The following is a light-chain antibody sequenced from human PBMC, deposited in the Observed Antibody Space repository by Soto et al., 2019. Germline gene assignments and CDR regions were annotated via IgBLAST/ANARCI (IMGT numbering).Light chain of an antibody. CDR3: QHYDHRPIT. V-gene: IGKV1-33*01. J-gene: IGKJ5*01. CDR1: QDITNY. CDR2: DAS. Sequence: DSQMTPSPSSRSAFVGARVTIPCQASQDITNYLNWYQQKPGRAPRLLLYDASSLETGVPSRFSGSGSGTDFTLTISSLQPEDVATYYCQHYDHRPITFGQGTRLEI.